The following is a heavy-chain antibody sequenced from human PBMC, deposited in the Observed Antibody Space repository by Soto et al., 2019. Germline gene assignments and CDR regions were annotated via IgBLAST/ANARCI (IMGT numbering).Heavy chain of an antibody. CDR1: GGSISSSSYY. D-gene: IGHD5-18*01. V-gene: IGHV4-39*01. CDR2: IYYSGST. J-gene: IGHJ4*02. Sequence: SETLSLTCTVSGGSISSSSYYWGWIRQPPGKGLEWIGSIYYSGSTYYNPSLKSRVTISVDTSKNQFSLKLSSVTAADTAVYYCARPKGYSYGYYFDYWGQGTLVTVSS. CDR3: ARPKGYSYGYYFDY.